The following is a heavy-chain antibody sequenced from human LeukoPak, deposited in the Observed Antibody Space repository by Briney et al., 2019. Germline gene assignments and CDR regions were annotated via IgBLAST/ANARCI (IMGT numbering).Heavy chain of an antibody. V-gene: IGHV3-53*01. CDR3: ARLPAHYSYYYMDV. J-gene: IGHJ6*03. Sequence: PGGSLRLSCAASGFTVSSNYMSWVRQAPGKRLEWVSIIYTDDRTFYAGSVKGRFTISRDSSKNTLSLQMNSLRAEDTAVYYCARLPAHYSYYYMDVWGKGTTVTVSS. CDR1: GFTVSSNY. CDR2: IYTDDRT.